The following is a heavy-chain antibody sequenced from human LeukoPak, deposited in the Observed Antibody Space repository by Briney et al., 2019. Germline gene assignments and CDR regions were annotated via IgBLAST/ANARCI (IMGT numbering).Heavy chain of an antibody. CDR3: VRESTFSGTTHSFDY. Sequence: GGSLRLSCAASGFTFSSYWMHWVRQAPGKGLLWVSRINSYGSSTNYADSVKGRFTISRDNAKNTLYLQMKSLRAEDTAVYYCVRESTFSGTTHSFDYWGQGTLVTVSS. V-gene: IGHV3-74*01. CDR2: INSYGSST. D-gene: IGHD1-1*01. J-gene: IGHJ4*02. CDR1: GFTFSSYW.